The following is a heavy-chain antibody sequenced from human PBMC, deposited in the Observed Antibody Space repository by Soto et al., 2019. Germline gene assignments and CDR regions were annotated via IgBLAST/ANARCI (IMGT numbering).Heavy chain of an antibody. CDR2: IDPSDSYT. CDR3: ARIAVAGSYYYGMDV. Sequence: GESLKICCKGSGYSFTSYWISWVRQMPGKGLEWMGRIDPSDSYTNYSPSFQGHVTISADKSISTAYLQWSSLKASDTAMYYCARIAVAGSYYYGMDVWGQGTTVTVSS. CDR1: GYSFTSYW. D-gene: IGHD6-19*01. J-gene: IGHJ6*02. V-gene: IGHV5-10-1*01.